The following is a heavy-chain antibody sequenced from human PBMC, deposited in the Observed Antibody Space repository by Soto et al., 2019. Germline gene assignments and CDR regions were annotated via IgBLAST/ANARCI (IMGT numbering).Heavy chain of an antibody. CDR2: IYSSGST. CDR3: ARLAYDVLTGYFFDY. Sequence: SETLSLTCTVSGGSIGGSNYFWGWIRQSPGTGLEWLGTIYSSGSTYYNPSLKSRVTMSVDTSKNQFSLKLSSVTAADTAVYYGARLAYDVLTGYFFDYWGQGTLVTVS. J-gene: IGHJ4*02. V-gene: IGHV4-39*01. D-gene: IGHD3-9*01. CDR1: GGSIGGSNYF.